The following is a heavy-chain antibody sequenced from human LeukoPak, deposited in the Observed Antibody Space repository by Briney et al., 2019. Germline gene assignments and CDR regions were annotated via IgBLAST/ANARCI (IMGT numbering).Heavy chain of an antibody. V-gene: IGHV4-4*07. CDR3: VREWNHFYYYGMDV. Sequence: SETLSLTCTVSGDSISTYYWSWIRQPAGKGLEWIGRIYSSGNTNYNPSLKSRVTMSVDTSKNQFSLKLTSVTAADTAVYYCVREWNHFYYYGMDVWGQGTTVTVSS. D-gene: IGHD1-1*01. J-gene: IGHJ6*02. CDR2: IYSSGNT. CDR1: GDSISTYY.